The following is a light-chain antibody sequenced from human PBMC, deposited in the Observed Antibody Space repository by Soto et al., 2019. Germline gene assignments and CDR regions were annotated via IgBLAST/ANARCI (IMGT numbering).Light chain of an antibody. Sequence: QSVLTQPASVSVSPGQSITISCTGTSSDVGNYNYVSWHQHHPGKAPKLMINDVSNRPSGVSSRFSGSKSGNTASLTISGLQAEDEADYYCSSYTSSDTYVFGTGTKVTVL. CDR3: SSYTSSDTYV. J-gene: IGLJ1*01. CDR2: DVS. V-gene: IGLV2-14*03. CDR1: SSDVGNYNY.